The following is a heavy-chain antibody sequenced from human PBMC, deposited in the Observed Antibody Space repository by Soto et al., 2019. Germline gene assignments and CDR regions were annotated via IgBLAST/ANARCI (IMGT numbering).Heavy chain of an antibody. D-gene: IGHD1-26*01. Sequence: QVQLVQSGAEVKKPGASVKVSCKASGYTFTSYAMHWVRQARGQRLEWMGWINAVNGNTNYSQKFQGIVTITRDTSASTAYMELSSLRSEDTAVYYCARDVGATGDWCQGTVVTVSS. CDR1: GYTFTSYA. CDR3: ARDVGATGD. CDR2: INAVNGNT. V-gene: IGHV1-3*01. J-gene: IGHJ4*02.